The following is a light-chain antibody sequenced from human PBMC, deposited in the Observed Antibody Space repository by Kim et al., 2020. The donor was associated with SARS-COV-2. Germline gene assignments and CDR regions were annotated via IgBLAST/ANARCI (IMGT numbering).Light chain of an antibody. V-gene: IGLV2-11*01. CDR3: CSYAGSYTNWV. Sequence: QSALTQPRSVSGSPGQSVTISCTGTSSDVGGYNYVSWYQQHPGKAPKLIIYDVSKRPSGVPDRFSGSKSGNTVSLTISGLQAEDEADYYCCSYAGSYTNWVFGGGTQLTVL. J-gene: IGLJ3*02. CDR1: SSDVGGYNY. CDR2: DVS.